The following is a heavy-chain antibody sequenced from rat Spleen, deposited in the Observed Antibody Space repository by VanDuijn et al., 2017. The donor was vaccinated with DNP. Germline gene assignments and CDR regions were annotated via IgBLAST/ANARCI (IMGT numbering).Heavy chain of an antibody. D-gene: IGHD1-1*01. V-gene: IGHV5-22*01. CDR2: ITYDGGIT. J-gene: IGHJ3*01. CDR3: ARPMDYYSGGFAY. Sequence: EVQLVESGGGLVQPGRSLKLSCAASGFTFSDYYMAWVRQAPTKGLEWVAYITYDGGITYYRDSVKGRFTISRDNAKSTLYLQMNSLRSEDMATYYCARPMDYYSGGFAYWGQGTLVTVSS. CDR1: GFTFSDYY.